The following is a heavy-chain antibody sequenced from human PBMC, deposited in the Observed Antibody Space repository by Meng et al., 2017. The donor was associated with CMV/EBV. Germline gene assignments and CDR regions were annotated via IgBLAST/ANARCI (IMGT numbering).Heavy chain of an antibody. J-gene: IGHJ4*02. Sequence: GALRLSCAVYGGSFSGYYWSWIRQPPGKGLEWIGEINHSGSTNYNPSLKSRVTISVDTSKNQFSLKLSSVTAADTAVYYCARGRYYYDSSGYSYYFDYWGQGTLVTVSS. D-gene: IGHD3-22*01. V-gene: IGHV4-34*01. CDR1: GGSFSGYY. CDR3: ARGRYYYDSSGYSYYFDY. CDR2: INHSGST.